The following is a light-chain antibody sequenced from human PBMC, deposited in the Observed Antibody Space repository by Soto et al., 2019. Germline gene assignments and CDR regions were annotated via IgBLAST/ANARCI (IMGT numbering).Light chain of an antibody. CDR1: QDINNY. J-gene: IGKJ2*01. CDR3: QQYDNLPYT. CDR2: DAS. V-gene: IGKV1-33*01. Sequence: DIQMTQSPSSLSASVGDRVTITCQASQDINNYLNWYQQKPGKAPKLLIYDASNLKTGVPSRFSGGGSGTDFTFTISNLQPEAISTYYCQQYDNLPYTFGQGTKLEI.